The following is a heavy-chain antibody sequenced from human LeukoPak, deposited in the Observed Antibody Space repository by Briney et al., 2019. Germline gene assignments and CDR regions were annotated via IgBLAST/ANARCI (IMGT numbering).Heavy chain of an antibody. D-gene: IGHD1-7*01. V-gene: IGHV3-21*01. CDR3: ARSSGTTRKMRAFDP. J-gene: IGHJ5*02. Sequence: GGSLRLSCAASGFTFSSYSMNWVRQAPGKGLEWVSSISSSSSYIYYADSVKGRFTISRDNAKNSLYLQMNSLRAEDTAVYYCARSSGTTRKMRAFDPWGQGTLVTVSS. CDR1: GFTFSSYS. CDR2: ISSSSSYI.